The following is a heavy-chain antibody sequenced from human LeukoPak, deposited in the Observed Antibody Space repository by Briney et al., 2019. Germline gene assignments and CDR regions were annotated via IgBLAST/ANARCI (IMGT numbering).Heavy chain of an antibody. CDR3: ARDADTIFGVVIIPEGMDV. J-gene: IGHJ6*02. Sequence: GGSLRLSCAASGFTFSDYYMTWIRQAPGMGLEWVSYISSSGSAIYYADSVKGRFTISRDNAKNSLYLQMNSLRAEDTAVYYCARDADTIFGVVIIPEGMDVWGQGTTVTVSS. CDR2: ISSSGSAI. CDR1: GFTFSDYY. V-gene: IGHV3-11*04. D-gene: IGHD3-3*01.